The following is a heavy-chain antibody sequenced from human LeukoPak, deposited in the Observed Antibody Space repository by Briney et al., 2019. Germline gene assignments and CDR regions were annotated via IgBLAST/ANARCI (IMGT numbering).Heavy chain of an antibody. CDR1: GGSISSSSYY. D-gene: IGHD3-22*01. V-gene: IGHV4-39*01. J-gene: IGHJ4*02. Sequence: SETLSLTCTVSGGSISSSSYYWGWIRQPPEKGLEWIGSIYYSGSPYYNSSLESRVTISADTSKNQISLELRSVTAADTAVYYCARHPRASYYETSGSIFDYWGQGTLVTVSS. CDR2: IYYSGSP. CDR3: ARHPRASYYETSGSIFDY.